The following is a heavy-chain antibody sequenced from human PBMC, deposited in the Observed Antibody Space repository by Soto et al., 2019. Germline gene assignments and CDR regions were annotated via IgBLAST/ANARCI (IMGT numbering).Heavy chain of an antibody. V-gene: IGHV4-39*01. Sequence: SETLSLTCTVSGGSISSSSYYWGWIRQPPGKGREWIGSIYYSGSTYYNPSLKSRVTISVDTSKNQFSLKLSSVTAADTAVYYCARHGLYSSSWYGEYYYGMDVWGQGTTVTVSS. CDR2: IYYSGST. CDR1: GGSISSSSYY. J-gene: IGHJ6*02. D-gene: IGHD6-13*01. CDR3: ARHGLYSSSWYGEYYYGMDV.